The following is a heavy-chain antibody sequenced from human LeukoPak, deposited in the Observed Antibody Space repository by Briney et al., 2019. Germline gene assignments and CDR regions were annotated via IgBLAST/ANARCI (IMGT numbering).Heavy chain of an antibody. Sequence: GGSLRLSCAASGFTFSIYAMSWVRQAPGKGLEWVASIKHDGSEKYYVDSVRGRFTISRDNTMNSLYLQMSSLRAEDTAVYYCATDRGWRTSGYYLYYFEYWGQGTLVTFPS. V-gene: IGHV3-7*01. D-gene: IGHD3-3*01. CDR3: ATDRGWRTSGYYLYYFEY. J-gene: IGHJ4*02. CDR2: IKHDGSEK. CDR1: GFTFSIYA.